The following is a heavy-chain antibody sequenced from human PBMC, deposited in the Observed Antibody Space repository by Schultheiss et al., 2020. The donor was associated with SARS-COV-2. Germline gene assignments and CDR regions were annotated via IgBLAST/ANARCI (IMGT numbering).Heavy chain of an antibody. J-gene: IGHJ4*02. CDR1: GFTFSSYA. Sequence: GESLKISCSASGFTFSSYAMHWVRQAPGKGLEWVSAISGSGGSTYYADSVKGRFTISRDNSKNTLYLQMNSLRAEDTAVYYCARELGVVVAALDYWGQGTLVTVSS. D-gene: IGHD2-15*01. V-gene: IGHV3-23*01. CDR2: ISGSGGST. CDR3: ARELGVVVAALDY.